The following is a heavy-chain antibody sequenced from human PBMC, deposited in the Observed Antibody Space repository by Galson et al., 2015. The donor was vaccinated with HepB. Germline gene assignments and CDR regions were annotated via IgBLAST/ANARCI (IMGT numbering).Heavy chain of an antibody. CDR1: GFTFSTYW. CDR3: VTDRRKLGAETGYYGMDV. CDR2: IKEDGSDK. J-gene: IGHJ6*02. Sequence: SLRLSCAVSGFTFSTYWMSWVRQAPGKGLEWVANIKEDGSDKYYVDSVKGRFTISRDNAKNSLYLQMDSLSAEDTAVYYCVTDRRKLGAETGYYGMDVWGQGTTVTVSS. V-gene: IGHV3-7*01. D-gene: IGHD7-27*01.